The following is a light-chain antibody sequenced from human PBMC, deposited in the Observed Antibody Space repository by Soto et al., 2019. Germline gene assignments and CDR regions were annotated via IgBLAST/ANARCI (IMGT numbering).Light chain of an antibody. CDR1: SSDVGSYNH. V-gene: IGLV2-23*01. Sequence: QSALTQPASASGSPGQSITISCTGTSSDVGSYNHVSWYQQHPGKAPKLMIYEGSKRPSGVPNRFSGSKSGNTASLTISGLQAEDEADYYCCSYAGSSNWVFGGGTKLTVL. CDR3: CSYAGSSNWV. CDR2: EGS. J-gene: IGLJ3*02.